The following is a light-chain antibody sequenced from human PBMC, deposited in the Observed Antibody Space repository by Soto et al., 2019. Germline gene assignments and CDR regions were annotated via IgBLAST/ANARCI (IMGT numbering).Light chain of an antibody. J-gene: IGLJ1*01. CDR3: AAWDDSLNGNV. V-gene: IGLV1-44*01. CDR2: SNN. CDR1: SSNIGSNT. Sequence: QSVLTQPPSASGTPGQRVTISWSGSSSNIGSNTVNWYQHLPGTAPKLLIYSNNQRPSGVPERFSGSRSDTSASLAISGLQSEDEADYYCAAWDDSLNGNVFGTGTKVTVL.